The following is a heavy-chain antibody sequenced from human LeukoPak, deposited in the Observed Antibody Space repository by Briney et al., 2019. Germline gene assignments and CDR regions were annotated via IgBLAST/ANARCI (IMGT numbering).Heavy chain of an antibody. CDR3: ARDTGYCSGGSCYERDAFDI. J-gene: IGHJ3*02. CDR1: GFTVSSNY. V-gene: IGHV3-53*05. CDR2: IYSGGTT. Sequence: GGSLRLSCAASGFTVSSNYMSWVRQAPGKGLEWVSVIYSGGTTYYADSVKGRFTISGDNSKNTLYPQMNSLRAEDTAVYYCARDTGYCSGGSCYERDAFDIWGQGTMVTVSS. D-gene: IGHD2-15*01.